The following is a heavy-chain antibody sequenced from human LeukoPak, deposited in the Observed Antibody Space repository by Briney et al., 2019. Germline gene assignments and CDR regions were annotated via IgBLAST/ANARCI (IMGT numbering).Heavy chain of an antibody. CDR2: IFYTGST. D-gene: IGHD3-22*01. V-gene: IGHV4-59*12. CDR1: GGSISGSY. Sequence: PSETLSLTCTVSGGSISGSYWSWIRQPPGKGLEWLGYIFYTGSTNYNPSLKSRVTISVDTSKNQFSLKLSSVTAADTAVYFCARDRYYYDSTGYAFDIWGQGTMVTVSS. J-gene: IGHJ3*02. CDR3: ARDRYYYDSTGYAFDI.